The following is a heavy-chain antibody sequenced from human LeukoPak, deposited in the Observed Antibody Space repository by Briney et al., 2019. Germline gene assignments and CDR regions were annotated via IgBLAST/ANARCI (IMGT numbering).Heavy chain of an antibody. J-gene: IGHJ3*02. D-gene: IGHD2-21*01. Sequence: PGGSLRLSCAASGFTFSDYYMSWIRQAPGKGLEWVSYISSSGSTIYYADSVKGRFTISRDNAKNSLYLQMSSLRAEDTAVYYCASTPTAYRAFDIWGQGTMVTVSS. CDR3: ASTPTAYRAFDI. CDR1: GFTFSDYY. V-gene: IGHV3-11*01. CDR2: ISSSGSTI.